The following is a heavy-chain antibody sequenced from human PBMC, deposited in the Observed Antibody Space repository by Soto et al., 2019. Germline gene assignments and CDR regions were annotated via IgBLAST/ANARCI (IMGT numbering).Heavy chain of an antibody. CDR3: ERDGHYGLVFDY. D-gene: IGHD3-22*01. Sequence: QFQLVQSGAEVKKPGSSVKVSCQAAGGTFLSSSISWVLQAPRQGREWMGRVMPILGIANYAQKFQCRVTITADKSASTAYRELSSLRSEDTALYYCERDGHYGLVFDYWGPGTLVTGFS. CDR1: GGTFLSSS. J-gene: IGHJ4*02. CDR2: VMPILGIA. V-gene: IGHV1-69*04.